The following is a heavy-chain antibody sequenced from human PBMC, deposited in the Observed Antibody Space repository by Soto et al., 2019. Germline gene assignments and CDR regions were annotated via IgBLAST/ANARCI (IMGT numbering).Heavy chain of an antibody. CDR2: ISYDGSNK. Sequence: GGSLRLSCAASGFTFSSYGMHWVRQAPGKGLEWVAVISYDGSNKYYADSVKGRFTISRDNSKNTLYLQMNSLRAEDTAVYYCAKDVIKGEAVAGTYYYYYYGMDVWGQGTTVTVSS. J-gene: IGHJ6*02. V-gene: IGHV3-30*18. CDR1: GFTFSSYG. CDR3: AKDVIKGEAVAGTYYYYYYGMDV. D-gene: IGHD6-19*01.